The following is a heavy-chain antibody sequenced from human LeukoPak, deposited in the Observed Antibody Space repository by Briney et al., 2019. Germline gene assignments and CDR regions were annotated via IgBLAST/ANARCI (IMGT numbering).Heavy chain of an antibody. J-gene: IGHJ4*02. V-gene: IGHV3-48*03. CDR3: ARMAAAGYFDY. Sequence: PGGSLRLSCAASGFTFNNYEMNWVRQAPGKGLEWVSYISYSSSNIYYADSVKGRFTISRDYAKNSLYLQMNSLRAEDTAVYYCARMAAAGYFDYWGQGTLVTVSS. CDR1: GFTFNNYE. CDR2: ISYSSSNI. D-gene: IGHD6-13*01.